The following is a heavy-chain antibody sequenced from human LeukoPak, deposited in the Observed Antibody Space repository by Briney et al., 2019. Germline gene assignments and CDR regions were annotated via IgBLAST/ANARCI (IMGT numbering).Heavy chain of an antibody. CDR1: GFTFSSYA. V-gene: IGHV3-23*01. CDR2: ISGSGGST. D-gene: IGHD2/OR15-2a*01. CDR3: AKTPPVNTDY. J-gene: IGHJ4*02. Sequence: PGGSLRFSCAASGFTFSSYAMSWVRQAPGKGLEWVSTISGSGGSTYYADSVKGRFTISRDTPKNTLYLQMNSLRAEDTAVYYCAKTPPVNTDYWGQGTLVTVSS.